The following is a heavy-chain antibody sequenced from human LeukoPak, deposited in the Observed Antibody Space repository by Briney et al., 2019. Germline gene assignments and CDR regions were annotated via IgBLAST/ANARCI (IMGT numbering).Heavy chain of an antibody. CDR2: IRYDGSNK. D-gene: IGHD1-26*01. Sequence: GGSLRLSCAASGFTFSSYGMHWVRQAPGKGLEWVAFIRYDGSNKYYVESVKGRFSISRDNSKNALYLEMNSLRAEDTAIYYCAKGKGKLGAFQSDFDYWGQGSLVTVSS. J-gene: IGHJ4*02. CDR3: AKGKGKLGAFQSDFDY. V-gene: IGHV3-30*02. CDR1: GFTFSSYG.